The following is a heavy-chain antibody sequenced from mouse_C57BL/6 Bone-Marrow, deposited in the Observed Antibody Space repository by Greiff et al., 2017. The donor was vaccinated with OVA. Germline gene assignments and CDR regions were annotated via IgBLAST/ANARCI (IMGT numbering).Heavy chain of an antibody. CDR1: GFTFSDYG. CDR3: ARNLYGSSLHWYFDV. D-gene: IGHD1-1*01. CDR2: ISSGSSTI. Sequence: EVMLVESGGGLVKPGGSLKLSCAASGFTFSDYGMHWVRQAPEKGLEWVAYISSGSSTIYYADTVKGRFTISRDNAKNTLFLQMTSLRSEDTAMYYCARNLYGSSLHWYFDVWGTGTTVTVSS. V-gene: IGHV5-17*01. J-gene: IGHJ1*03.